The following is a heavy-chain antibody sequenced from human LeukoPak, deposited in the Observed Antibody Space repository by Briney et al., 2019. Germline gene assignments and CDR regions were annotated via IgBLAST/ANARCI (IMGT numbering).Heavy chain of an antibody. CDR1: RFTFSSYW. CDR3: ARARRYLGYCSGGSCYGYFDY. Sequence: GSLRLSSAASRFTFSSYWMSWVRQAPGKGLEWVANIKQDGSEKYYVDSVKGRFTISRDNAKNSLYLQMNSLRAEDTAVYYCARARRYLGYCSGGSCYGYFDYWGQGTLVTVSS. J-gene: IGHJ4*02. CDR2: IKQDGSEK. V-gene: IGHV3-7*01. D-gene: IGHD2-15*01.